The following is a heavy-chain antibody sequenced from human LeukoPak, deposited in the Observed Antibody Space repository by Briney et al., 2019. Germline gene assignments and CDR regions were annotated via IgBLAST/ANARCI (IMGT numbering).Heavy chain of an antibody. V-gene: IGHV3-23*01. J-gene: IGHJ4*02. CDR2: ISGSGGST. Sequence: GGSLRLSRAASGFTFSSYAMSWVRQAPGKGLEWVSAISGSGGSTYYADSVKGRFTISRDNSKNTLYLQMNSLRAEDTAVYYCAKEVLRYYYDSSGYYSGYWGQGTLVTVSS. D-gene: IGHD3-22*01. CDR1: GFTFSSYA. CDR3: AKEVLRYYYDSSGYYSGY.